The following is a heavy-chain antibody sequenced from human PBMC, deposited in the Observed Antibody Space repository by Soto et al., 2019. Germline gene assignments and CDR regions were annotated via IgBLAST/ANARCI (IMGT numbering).Heavy chain of an antibody. CDR1: GFNFSSFA. Sequence: GSLGLSFAASGFNFSSFAMSWGRQAPGKGLEWGSAISGSGGSTYYADSVKGRFTISRDNSKNTLYLQMNSLRAEDTAVYYCAKVHAEYYYDSSGYYFDYWGQGTLVTVSS. J-gene: IGHJ4*02. CDR2: ISGSGGST. V-gene: IGHV3-23*01. CDR3: AKVHAEYYYDSSGYYFDY. D-gene: IGHD3-22*01.